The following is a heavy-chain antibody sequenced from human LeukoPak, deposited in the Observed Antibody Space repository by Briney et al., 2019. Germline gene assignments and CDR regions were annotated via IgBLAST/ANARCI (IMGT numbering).Heavy chain of an antibody. Sequence: SETLSLTCAVYGGSFSGYYWSWIRQPPGKGLEWIGEINHSGSTNYNPSLKSRVTISVDTSKNQFSLKLSSVTAADTAVYYCARDASGSYNYWGQGTLVTVSS. CDR3: ARDASGSYNY. J-gene: IGHJ4*02. CDR2: INHSGST. D-gene: IGHD1-26*01. CDR1: GGSFSGYY. V-gene: IGHV4-34*01.